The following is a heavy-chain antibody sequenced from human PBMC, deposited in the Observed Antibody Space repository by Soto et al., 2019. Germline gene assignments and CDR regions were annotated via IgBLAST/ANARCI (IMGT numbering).Heavy chain of an antibody. V-gene: IGHV4-30-4*08. CDR3: AREPKQNYDSSPWNGGFDS. J-gene: IGHJ4*02. D-gene: IGHD3-22*01. Sequence: SETMSLTCTVADGSSSSGSYYWSWIRQPPGKGLEWIGYIYYTGNNYYNPALKSRVAMSVDPSTNQFSLKLASVTDADTAVYFCAREPKQNYDSSPWNGGFDSWGPGTLVTVSS. CDR2: IYYTGNN. CDR1: DGSSSSGSYY.